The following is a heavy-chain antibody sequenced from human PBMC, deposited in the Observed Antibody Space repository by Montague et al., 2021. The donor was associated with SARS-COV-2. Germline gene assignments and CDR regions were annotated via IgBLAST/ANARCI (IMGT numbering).Heavy chain of an antibody. V-gene: IGHV6-1*01. CDR2: SYYRSKWYN. CDR1: GDSVSRISAA. Sequence: CAISGDSVSRISAAWNWIRQSPSSRLEWLGRSYYRSKWYNDYAVSVKSRITINPDTSKNQISLQLNSVTPEDTAVYYCARTSASSDYWGQGTLVTVSS. J-gene: IGHJ4*02. CDR3: ARTSASSDY. D-gene: IGHD1-26*01.